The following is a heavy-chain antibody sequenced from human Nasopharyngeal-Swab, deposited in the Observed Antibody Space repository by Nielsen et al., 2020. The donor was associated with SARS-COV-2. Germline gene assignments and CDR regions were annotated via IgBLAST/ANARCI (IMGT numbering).Heavy chain of an antibody. J-gene: IGHJ4*02. CDR2: IIPIFGTA. Sequence: SVKVSCKASGGTFSSYAISWVRQAPGQGLEWMGGIIPIFGTANYAQKFQGRVTIIADESTSTAYMELSSLRSEDTAVYYCASGSGYYLAKSDWGQGTLVTVSS. D-gene: IGHD3-22*01. CDR1: GGTFSSYA. CDR3: ASGSGYYLAKSD. V-gene: IGHV1-69*13.